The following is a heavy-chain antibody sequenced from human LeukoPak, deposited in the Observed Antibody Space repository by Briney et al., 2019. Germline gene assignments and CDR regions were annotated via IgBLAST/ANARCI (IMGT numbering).Heavy chain of an antibody. V-gene: IGHV3-23*01. CDR2: ISGSGGST. Sequence: GGSLRLTCAASGFTFSSYAMSWVRQAPGKGLEWVSGISGSGGSTYYADSVKGRFTISRDNSKNTLYLQMNSLRAEDTAVYFCAKDRTATYYYDTTTDYWGQGTLVTVSS. J-gene: IGHJ4*02. CDR3: AKDRTATYYYDTTTDY. CDR1: GFTFSSYA. D-gene: IGHD3-22*01.